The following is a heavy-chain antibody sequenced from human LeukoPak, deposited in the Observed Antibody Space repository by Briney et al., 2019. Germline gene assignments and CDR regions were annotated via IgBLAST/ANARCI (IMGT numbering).Heavy chain of an antibody. J-gene: IGHJ3*02. Sequence: SVKVSCKASGYTFTSYYMHWVRQAPGQGLEWMGRIIPILGIANYAQKFQGRVTITADKSTSTAYMELSSLRSEDTAVYYCARDYGSGSYPAFDIWGQGTMVTVSS. D-gene: IGHD3-10*01. V-gene: IGHV1-69*04. CDR1: GYTFTSYY. CDR3: ARDYGSGSYPAFDI. CDR2: IIPILGIA.